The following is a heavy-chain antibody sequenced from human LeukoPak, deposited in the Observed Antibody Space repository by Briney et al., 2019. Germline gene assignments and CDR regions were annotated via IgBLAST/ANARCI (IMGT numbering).Heavy chain of an antibody. D-gene: IGHD6-19*01. Sequence: GGSLRLSCAASGFTFSGYAMTWVRQAPGKGLEWVSTISGSGGSTYYADSVKGRFTISRDNAKNSLYLQMNGLRAEDTAIYYCASPQWLAFWGQGTLVTVSS. CDR3: ASPQWLAF. J-gene: IGHJ4*02. V-gene: IGHV3-23*01. CDR2: ISGSGGST. CDR1: GFTFSGYA.